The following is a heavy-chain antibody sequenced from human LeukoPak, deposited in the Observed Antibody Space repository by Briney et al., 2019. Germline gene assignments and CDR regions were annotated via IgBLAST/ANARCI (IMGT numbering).Heavy chain of an antibody. CDR2: IYYSGST. CDR3: ARVDGDYTFDY. V-gene: IGHV4-59*01. D-gene: IGHD4-17*01. CDR1: GGSISSYY. J-gene: IGHJ4*02. Sequence: SETLSLTCTVSGGSISSYYWSWIRQPPGKGLEWIGYIYYSGSTNYNPSLKSRVTISVDTSKNQFSLKLSSVTAADTAVYYCARVDGDYTFDYWGQGTLVTVSS.